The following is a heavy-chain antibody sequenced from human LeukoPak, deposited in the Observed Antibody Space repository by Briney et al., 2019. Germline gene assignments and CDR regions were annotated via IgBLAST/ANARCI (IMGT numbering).Heavy chain of an antibody. CDR3: ARIVPYNYGYIDY. J-gene: IGHJ4*02. CDR2: IYYSGST. CDR1: GGSISPYY. Sequence: ASETLSLTCTVSGGSISPYYWSWIRQPPGKGLDWIGYIYYSGSTNYNASLRSRVTISVDTSKNQLSLKLSSVTAADTAVYYCARIVPYNYGYIDYWGQGTLVTVSS. V-gene: IGHV4-59*01. D-gene: IGHD5-18*01.